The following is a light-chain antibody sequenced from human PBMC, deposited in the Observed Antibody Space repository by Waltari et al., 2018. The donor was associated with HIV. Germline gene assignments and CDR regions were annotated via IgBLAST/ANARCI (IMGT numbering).Light chain of an antibody. CDR2: RAS. CDR1: QSISTW. V-gene: IGKV1-5*03. CDR3: QQYSSYLT. J-gene: IGKJ2*01. Sequence: DIQMTQSPSTLSASLGDRVTITCRASQSISTWLAWYQRKPGKAPKLLIYRASTLQKGVPSRFSGTGSVTEFTLTITNLQPDDFATYDCQQYSSYLTFGPGTKLEIK.